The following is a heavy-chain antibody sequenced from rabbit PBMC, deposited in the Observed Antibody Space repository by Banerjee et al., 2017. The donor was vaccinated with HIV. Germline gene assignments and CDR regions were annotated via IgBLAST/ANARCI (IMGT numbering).Heavy chain of an antibody. D-gene: IGHD2-1*01. CDR3: ARDYDDYGDWAFDL. Sequence: WVRQAPGKGLEWIACINTSSGNTVYASWAKGRFTISKTSSPTVTLQMTSLTAADTATYFCARDYDDYGDWAFDLWGPGTLVTVS. J-gene: IGHJ4*01. V-gene: IGHV1S40*01. CDR2: INTSSGNT.